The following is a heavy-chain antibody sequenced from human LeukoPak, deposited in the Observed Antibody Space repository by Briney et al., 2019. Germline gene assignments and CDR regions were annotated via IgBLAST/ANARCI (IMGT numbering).Heavy chain of an antibody. D-gene: IGHD5-24*01. CDR1: GFALSSYS. CDR2: ISSSSSYI. Sequence: PGGSLRLSCAASGFALSSYSMNWVRQAPGKGLEWVSSISSSSSYIYYADSVKGRFTISRDNAKNSLYLQMNSLRAEDTAVYYCARDGYNLYYFDYWGQGTLVTVSS. V-gene: IGHV3-21*01. J-gene: IGHJ4*02. CDR3: ARDGYNLYYFDY.